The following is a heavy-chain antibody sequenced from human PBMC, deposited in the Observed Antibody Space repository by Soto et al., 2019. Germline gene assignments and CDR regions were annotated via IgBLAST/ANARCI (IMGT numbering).Heavy chain of an antibody. D-gene: IGHD2-21*02. CDR2: RTPGDGST. CDR1: ADIFNNYF. J-gene: IGHJ3*02. Sequence: QLHLVQSGAEVKEPGASVKVSCKTSADIFNNYFMHWVRQAPGQGLEGLGERTPGDGSTNYAQSFQGRVTMTRDTSTRTVYVELSSLRSEDTAVYYCAKHCGGDCSNGFDIWGQGTKVTVSS. V-gene: IGHV1-46*02. CDR3: AKHCGGDCSNGFDI.